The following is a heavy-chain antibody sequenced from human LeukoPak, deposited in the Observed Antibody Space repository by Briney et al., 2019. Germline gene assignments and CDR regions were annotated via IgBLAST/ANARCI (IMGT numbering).Heavy chain of an antibody. V-gene: IGHV3-9*01. CDR2: ISWNSGSI. Sequence: PGGSLRLSCAASGFTFDDYAMHWVRQAPGKGLEWVSGISWNSGSIGYADSVKGRFTISRDNAKSSLYLQMNSLRAEDTALYYCAKDMSPSLTTGWFDPWGQGTLVTVSS. CDR3: AKDMSPSLTTGWFDP. D-gene: IGHD1-14*01. J-gene: IGHJ5*02. CDR1: GFTFDDYA.